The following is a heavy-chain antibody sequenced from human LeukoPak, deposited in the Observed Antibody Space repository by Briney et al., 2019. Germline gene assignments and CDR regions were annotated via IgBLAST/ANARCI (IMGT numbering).Heavy chain of an antibody. V-gene: IGHV1-46*01. D-gene: IGHD3-3*01. Sequence: ASVKVSCKASGYTFTSYYMHWVRQAPGQGLEWMGIINPSGGSTSYAQKFQGRVTMTRDMSTSTVYMELSSLRSEDTAVYYCARDRSVEDFWSGYDYFDYWGQGTLVNVSS. CDR1: GYTFTSYY. CDR3: ARDRSVEDFWSGYDYFDY. J-gene: IGHJ4*02. CDR2: INPSGGST.